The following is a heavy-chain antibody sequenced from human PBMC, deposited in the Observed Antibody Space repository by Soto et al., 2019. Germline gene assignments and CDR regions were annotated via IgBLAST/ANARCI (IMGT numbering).Heavy chain of an antibody. V-gene: IGHV3-23*01. CDR2: ISGSGGNT. J-gene: IGHJ6*02. CDR1: GFTFSAYW. Sequence: GGSLRLSCAASGFTFSAYWMSWVRQAPGKGLEWVSAISGSGGNTYYADSVKGRFTISRDNPKDTLYLQMNSLRAEDTAVYYCATYNSRVSDVWGQGTTVTVSS. CDR3: ATYNSRVSDV. D-gene: IGHD1-20*01.